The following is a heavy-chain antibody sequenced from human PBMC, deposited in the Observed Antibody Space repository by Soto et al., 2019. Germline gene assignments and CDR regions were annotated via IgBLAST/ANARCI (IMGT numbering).Heavy chain of an antibody. V-gene: IGHV1-69*13. CDR2: IIPIFGTA. J-gene: IGHJ6*02. D-gene: IGHD3-3*01. Sequence: ASVKVSCKASGGTFISYAISWVRQAPGQGLEWMGGIIPIFGTANYAQKFQGRVMITADESTITAYMELSSLRSEDTAVYYCAGPTILYYDVWSASGGMDVWGQGTTVTVSS. CDR1: GGTFISYA. CDR3: AGPTILYYDVWSASGGMDV.